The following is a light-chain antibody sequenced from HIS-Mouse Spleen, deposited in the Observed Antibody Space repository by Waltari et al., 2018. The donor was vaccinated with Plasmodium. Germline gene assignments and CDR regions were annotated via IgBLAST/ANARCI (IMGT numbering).Light chain of an antibody. V-gene: IGKV4-1*01. CDR1: QSVLYSSNNKNH. Sequence: DIVMTQSPDSLAVSLGERATINCKSSQSVLYSSNNKNHLAWYQQKPGKPPKLLIYWASTRESGVPDRFSGSGSGTDFTLTIRSLQAEDVAVYYCQQYYSTPTWTFGQGTKVEIK. J-gene: IGKJ1*01. CDR2: WAS. CDR3: QQYYSTPTWT.